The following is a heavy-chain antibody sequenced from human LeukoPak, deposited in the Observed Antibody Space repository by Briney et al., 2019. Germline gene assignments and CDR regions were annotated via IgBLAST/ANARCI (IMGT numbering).Heavy chain of an antibody. V-gene: IGHV3-48*03. CDR3: ARAAVGGYDILTGLYYYYMDV. D-gene: IGHD3-9*01. CDR2: ISSSGSTI. Sequence: GGSLRLSCAASGFTFSSYEMNWVRQAPGKGLEWVSYISSSGSTIYYADSAKGRFTISRDNAKNSLYLQMNSLRAEDTAVYYCARAAVGGYDILTGLYYYYMDVWGKGTTVTISS. J-gene: IGHJ6*03. CDR1: GFTFSSYE.